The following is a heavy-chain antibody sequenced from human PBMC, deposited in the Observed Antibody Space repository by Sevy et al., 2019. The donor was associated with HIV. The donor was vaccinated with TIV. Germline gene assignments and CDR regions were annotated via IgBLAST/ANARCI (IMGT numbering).Heavy chain of an antibody. J-gene: IGHJ3*01. CDR2: ISADGGVK. V-gene: IGHV3-30-3*01. D-gene: IGHD3-22*01. CDR3: ARENYYDSTTLGSFDV. CDR1: GFIFSNYA. Sequence: GGSLRLSCAASGFIFSNYAMTWVRQAPGRGLEWVAIISADGGVKYYADSVKGRFTISRDNSDNTLSLQMNSLRTEESALYYCARENYYDSTTLGSFDVRGQGTMVTVSS.